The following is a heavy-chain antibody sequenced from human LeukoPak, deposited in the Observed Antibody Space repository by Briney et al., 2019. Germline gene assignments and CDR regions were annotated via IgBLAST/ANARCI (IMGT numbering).Heavy chain of an antibody. V-gene: IGHV4-59*01. CDR2: IHYSWRT. Sequence: SETLSLTCAVSRGSMNNYYWVWIRQPPGKGLEWIGYIHYSWRTSYNPSLKSRVTISVDTSKNQFSLNLRSVTAADTAMYYCARDNLNAFDFWGQGTMVAVSS. J-gene: IGHJ3*01. CDR1: RGSMNNYY. CDR3: ARDNLNAFDF.